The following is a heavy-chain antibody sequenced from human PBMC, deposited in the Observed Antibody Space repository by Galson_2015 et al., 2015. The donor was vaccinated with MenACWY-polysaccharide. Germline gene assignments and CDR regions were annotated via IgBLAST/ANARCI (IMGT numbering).Heavy chain of an antibody. CDR1: GGTFSSYA. Sequence: SVKVSCKASGGTFSSYAIGWVRQAPGQGLEWMGRIIPIAGMANYAQKFQGRVTITADTSTSTAYMELSSLTSEDTAVYYCARVSCNGGHFYFRYSGQGALVIVSS. V-gene: IGHV1-69*04. CDR2: IIPIAGMA. CDR3: ARVSCNGGHFYFRY. D-gene: IGHD2-21*02. J-gene: IGHJ1*01.